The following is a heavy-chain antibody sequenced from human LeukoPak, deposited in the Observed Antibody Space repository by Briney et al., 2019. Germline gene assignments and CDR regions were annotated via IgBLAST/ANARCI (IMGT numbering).Heavy chain of an antibody. CDR2: VRYDESNE. D-gene: IGHD5-12*01. V-gene: IGHV3-30*02. CDR3: AKDSNSGYVSVGPDY. J-gene: IGHJ4*02. Sequence: GGSLRLSCQTSGFVFSNYGMHWVRQAPGKGLEWVAFVRYDESNEYYADSVKGRFTISRDNSRNTLHLQMNSLRAEDTGVYSCAKDSNSGYVSVGPDYWGLGTLVTVST. CDR1: GFVFSNYG.